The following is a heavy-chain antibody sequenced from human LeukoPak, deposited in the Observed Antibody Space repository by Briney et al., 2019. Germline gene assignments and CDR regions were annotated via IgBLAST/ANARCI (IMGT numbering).Heavy chain of an antibody. J-gene: IGHJ4*02. V-gene: IGHV3-48*01. CDR2: ISSSSTI. Sequence: GGSLRLSCAASGFTFSSYSMNWVRQAPGKGLEWVSYISSSSTIYYADSVKGRFTISRDNAKNSLYLQMNSLRAEDTAVYYCARGRPYYYDSSGTDLDYWGQGTLVTVSS. D-gene: IGHD3-22*01. CDR3: ARGRPYYYDSSGTDLDY. CDR1: GFTFSSYS.